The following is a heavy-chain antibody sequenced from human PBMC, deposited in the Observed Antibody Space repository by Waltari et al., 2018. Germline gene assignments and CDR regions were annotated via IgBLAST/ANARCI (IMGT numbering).Heavy chain of an antibody. CDR1: GFTFSSYA. J-gene: IGHJ4*02. CDR2: ISGSGGST. Sequence: EVQLLESGGGLVQPGGSLRLSCAASGFTFSSYAMSWVRQAPGKGLEWVSAISGSGGSTYYADSVKGRFTITRDNSKNTLYRQMNSLRAEATAVYYCAGSIAVAGYSDYWGQGTLVTVSS. V-gene: IGHV3-23*01. CDR3: AGSIAVAGYSDY. D-gene: IGHD6-19*01.